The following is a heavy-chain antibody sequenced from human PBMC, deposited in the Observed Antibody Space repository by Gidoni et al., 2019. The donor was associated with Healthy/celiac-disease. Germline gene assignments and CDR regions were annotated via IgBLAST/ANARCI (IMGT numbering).Heavy chain of an antibody. Sequence: GKGLVWVSRINSDGSSTSYADSVKGRFTISRDNAKNTLYLQMNSLRAEDTAVYYCARGFEKELLPSPVLKFDPWGQGTLVTVSS. D-gene: IGHD1-26*01. CDR2: INSDGSST. V-gene: IGHV3-74*01. CDR3: ARGFEKELLPSPVLKFDP. J-gene: IGHJ5*02.